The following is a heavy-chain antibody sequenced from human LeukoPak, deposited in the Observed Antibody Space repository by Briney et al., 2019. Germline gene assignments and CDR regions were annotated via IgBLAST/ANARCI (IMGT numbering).Heavy chain of an antibody. CDR2: IKEDGSEE. V-gene: IGHV3-7*03. CDR1: EFTLDRYW. CDR3: AKDAGLWFGELYYFDY. J-gene: IGHJ4*02. Sequence: GGSLRLSCEASEFTLDRYWMTWVRQAPGKGLEWVANIKEDGSEENYADSVKGRFTISGDNAKNSLYLQMNSLRAEDTALYYCAKDAGLWFGELYYFDYWGQGTLVTVSS. D-gene: IGHD3-10*01.